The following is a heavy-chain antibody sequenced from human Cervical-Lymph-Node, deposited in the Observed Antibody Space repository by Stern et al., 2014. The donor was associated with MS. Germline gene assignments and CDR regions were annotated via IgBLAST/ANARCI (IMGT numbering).Heavy chain of an antibody. CDR2: CDPQHGET. CDR1: GYTLTEMS. D-gene: IGHD2-21*02. CDR3: ATLRGRVTYYYGLDV. J-gene: IGHJ6*02. Sequence: VQLVESGAEVKKPGASVKVSCKVSGYTLTEMSMHWVRQAPGKGLEWMGGCDPQHGETVYAQKIQGRGTMSENRSTETAYMERTSLRADDTAVNYCATLRGRVTYYYGLDVWGQGTTVTVSS. V-gene: IGHV1-24*01.